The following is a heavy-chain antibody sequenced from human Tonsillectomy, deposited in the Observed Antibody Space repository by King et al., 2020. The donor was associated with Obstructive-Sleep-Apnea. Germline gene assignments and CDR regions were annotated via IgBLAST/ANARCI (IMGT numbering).Heavy chain of an antibody. CDR3: VKDLTGADWFDP. Sequence: VQLVESGGGVVQPGKSLRLSCAASGFTFRSKGMHWVRHSPGKGLEWVAVISDDGRDTYYAESVKGRFIISRDNSKKKLYLQMNSPGPEDTAVYYCVKDLTGADWFDPWGQGTLVTVSS. CDR1: GFTFRSKG. V-gene: IGHV3-30*18. D-gene: IGHD3-10*01. J-gene: IGHJ5*02. CDR2: ISDDGRDT.